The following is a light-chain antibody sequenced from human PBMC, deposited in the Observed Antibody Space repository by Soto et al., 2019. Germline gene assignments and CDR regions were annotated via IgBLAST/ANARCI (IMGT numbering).Light chain of an antibody. J-gene: IGLJ1*01. CDR1: SSNIGSNY. V-gene: IGLV1-47*01. CDR2: RNN. CDR3: AAWDDSLSGLYV. Sequence: QSVLTQPPSASGTPGQRVTISCSGSSSNIGSNYVYWYRQLPGTAPKLLIYRNNQRPSGVPDRFSGSKSGNSASMAISGLRYEDEADYYCAAWDDSLSGLYVFGTGTKLTVL.